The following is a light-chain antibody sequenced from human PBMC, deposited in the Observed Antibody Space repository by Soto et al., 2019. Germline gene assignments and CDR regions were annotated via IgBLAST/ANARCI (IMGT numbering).Light chain of an antibody. V-gene: IGLV1-40*01. CDR1: SSNIGAGYD. Sequence: QSVLTQPPSVSGAPGQRVTISCTGSSSNIGAGYDVHWYQQLPGTAPKLLIYGNSNRPSGVPDRFSGSKSGTSASLAITGLQAEDEADYFCHSYDSSLSVHVVFGGGTKLT. CDR3: HSYDSSLSVHVV. CDR2: GNS. J-gene: IGLJ2*01.